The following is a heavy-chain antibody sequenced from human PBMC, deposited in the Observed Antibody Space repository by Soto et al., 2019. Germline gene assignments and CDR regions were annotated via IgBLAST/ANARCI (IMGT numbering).Heavy chain of an antibody. Sequence: PSETLSLTCAVFGGSFSGYYWNWIRQPPGKGLEWIGEINHSGSTNYNPSLKSRVTISVGTSKNQFSLKLSSVTAADTAVYYCARGNGRNFDYWGQGTLVTVSS. CDR2: INHSGST. V-gene: IGHV4-34*01. CDR1: GGSFSGYY. CDR3: ARGNGRNFDY. D-gene: IGHD2-8*01. J-gene: IGHJ4*02.